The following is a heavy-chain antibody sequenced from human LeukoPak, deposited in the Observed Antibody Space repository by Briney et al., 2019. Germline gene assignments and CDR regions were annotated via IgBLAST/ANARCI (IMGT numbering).Heavy chain of an antibody. J-gene: IGHJ4*02. CDR2: ISYDGSNK. CDR3: ARDPRYFDWLLSHGSDFDY. D-gene: IGHD3-9*01. Sequence: GRSLRLSCAASGFTFSSYAMHWVPQAPGKGLEWVAVISYDGSNKYYADSVKGRFTISRDNSKNTLYLQMNSLRAEDTAVYYCARDPRYFDWLLSHGSDFDYWGQGTLVTVSS. V-gene: IGHV3-30-3*01. CDR1: GFTFSSYA.